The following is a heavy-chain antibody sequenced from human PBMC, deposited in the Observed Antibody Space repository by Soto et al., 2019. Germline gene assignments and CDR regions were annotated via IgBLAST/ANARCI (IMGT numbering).Heavy chain of an antibody. Sequence: QVQLQESGPGLVKPSQTLSLTCTVSGGSISSGDYYWSWIRQPPGKGLEWIGYIYYSGSTYSNPSLKIRVTISVDTSKNQFSLKLSSVTAADTAVYYCARVTYCGGDCPYYFDYWGQGTLVTVSS. J-gene: IGHJ4*02. CDR2: IYYSGST. CDR3: ARVTYCGGDCPYYFDY. D-gene: IGHD2-21*02. V-gene: IGHV4-30-4*01. CDR1: GGSISSGDYY.